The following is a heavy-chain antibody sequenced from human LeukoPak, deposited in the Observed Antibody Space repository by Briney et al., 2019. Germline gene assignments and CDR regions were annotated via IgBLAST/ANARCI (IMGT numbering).Heavy chain of an antibody. CDR3: ARDHRYSYGYGPYYFDY. D-gene: IGHD5-18*01. V-gene: IGHV3-30*04. CDR1: GFTFSSYA. J-gene: IGHJ4*02. Sequence: GGSLRLSCAASGFTFSSYAMHWVRQAPGKGLEWVAVISYDGSNKYYADSVKGRFTISRDNSKNTLYLQMNSLRAEDTAVYYCARDHRYSYGYGPYYFDYWGQGTLVTVSS. CDR2: ISYDGSNK.